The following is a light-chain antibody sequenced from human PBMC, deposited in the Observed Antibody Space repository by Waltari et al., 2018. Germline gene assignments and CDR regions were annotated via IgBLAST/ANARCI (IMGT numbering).Light chain of an antibody. CDR2: GAS. J-gene: IGKJ4*01. Sequence: SPGTLSLSPGERATLSCRASQTVRTTYLAWYQQKPGQAPTLPIYGASSRATGIPDRFSGSGSGTDFSLTISSLEPEDFAVYYCQQYDISPLTFGGGTKV. CDR1: QTVRTTY. V-gene: IGKV3-20*01. CDR3: QQYDISPLT.